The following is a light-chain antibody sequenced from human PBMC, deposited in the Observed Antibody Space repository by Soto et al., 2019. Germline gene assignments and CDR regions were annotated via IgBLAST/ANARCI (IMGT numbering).Light chain of an antibody. CDR1: QAVPNN. V-gene: IGKV1-9*01. CDR2: EES. CDR3: QQVKTYPRT. J-gene: IGKJ4*01. Sequence: DIHLTQSPSFLSASVGDRVTITCRPSQAVPNNMAWYQQKPGKPHKLLIYEESTLHSGVTSRFSGRKSGTQFTLTIDSLQPEDFATYYCQQVKTYPRTFGGGTKVEIK.